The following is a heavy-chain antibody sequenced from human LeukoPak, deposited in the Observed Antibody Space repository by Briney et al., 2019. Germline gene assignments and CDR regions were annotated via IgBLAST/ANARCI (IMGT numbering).Heavy chain of an antibody. CDR1: GFSVSSYG. CDR2: VYSAGAT. V-gene: IGHV3-66*02. J-gene: IGHJ5*02. CDR3: VRDRAEGRAWVEFDP. Sequence: GGSLRLSCVASGFSVSSYGMSWVRQAPGKAPEWVSLVYSAGATHYAGSVQGRFIISRDNSKNTLYLQMNNLRVEDTAVYHCVRDRAEGRAWVEFDPWGQGTVVTVSS.